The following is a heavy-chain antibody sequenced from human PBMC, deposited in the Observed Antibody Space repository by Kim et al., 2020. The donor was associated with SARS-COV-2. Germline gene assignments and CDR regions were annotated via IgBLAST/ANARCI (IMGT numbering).Heavy chain of an antibody. D-gene: IGHD3-10*01. J-gene: IGHJ3*02. CDR2: INHSGST. CDR3: AIGVRGLLPDDAFDI. CDR1: GGSFSGYY. Sequence: SETLSLTCAVYGGSFSGYYWSWIRQPPGKGLEWIGEINHSGSTNYNPSLKSRVTISVDTSKNQFSLKLSSVTAADTAVYYCAIGVRGLLPDDAFDIWGQGTMVTVSS. V-gene: IGHV4-34*01.